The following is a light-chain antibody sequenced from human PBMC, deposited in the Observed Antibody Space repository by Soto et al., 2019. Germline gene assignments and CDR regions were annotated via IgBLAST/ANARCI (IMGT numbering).Light chain of an antibody. J-gene: IGLJ1*01. CDR1: SSDVGGYNY. Sequence: QSALTQPASVSGSPGQSITISCTGTSSDVGGYNYVSWYQQHPGKAPKLMIYEVSNRPSGVSNRFSGSKSGNTASLTISGLQAEDEADYYCQSFDVDLSAVVFGPGTKLTVL. CDR2: EVS. V-gene: IGLV2-14*01. CDR3: QSFDVDLSAVV.